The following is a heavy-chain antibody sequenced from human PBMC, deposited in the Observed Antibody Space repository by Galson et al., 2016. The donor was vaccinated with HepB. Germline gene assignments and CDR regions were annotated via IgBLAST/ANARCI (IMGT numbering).Heavy chain of an antibody. CDR3: ARETYYDLWRGYYRGYYFDY. CDR2: IKQDGSET. D-gene: IGHD3-3*01. V-gene: IGHV3-7*01. Sequence: SLRLSCAGSGFTFSSYWMSWVRQAPGKGLEWVANIKQDGSETYYLDSVKGRFTISRDNAKNTLFLQMNSLSVEDTAVYYCARETYYDLWRGYYRGYYFDYWGQGTQVTVSS. J-gene: IGHJ4*02. CDR1: GFTFSSYW.